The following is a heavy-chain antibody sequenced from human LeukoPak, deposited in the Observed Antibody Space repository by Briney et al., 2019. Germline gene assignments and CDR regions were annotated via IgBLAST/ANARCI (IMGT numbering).Heavy chain of an antibody. CDR2: INGDGGNT. J-gene: IGHJ3*01. D-gene: IGHD2-21*02. CDR3: AKPKLLHAFDF. Sequence: GGSLRLSCAASGFTFSVYWMHWVRQAPGKGLEWVSAINGDGGNTYYAGSVKGRFTISRDNSKNTLYLQMNSLRVDDTAVYYCAKPKLLHAFDFWGQGTMVSVSS. V-gene: IGHV3-23*01. CDR1: GFTFSVYW.